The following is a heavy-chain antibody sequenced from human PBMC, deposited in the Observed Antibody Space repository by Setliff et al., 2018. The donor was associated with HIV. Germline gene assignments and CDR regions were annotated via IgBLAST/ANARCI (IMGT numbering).Heavy chain of an antibody. CDR2: IYYSGST. J-gene: IGHJ4*02. CDR3: ARTRGYTYGYIDS. V-gene: IGHV4-39*01. D-gene: IGHD5-18*01. Sequence: KTSETLSLTCTASGDSTSSSSSYWGWIRQPPGKGLEWIGSIYYSGSTYYNPSLKSRVTISVDTSKNQFSLKLNSVTAADTAVYYCARTRGYTYGYIDSWAQGTLVTVSS. CDR1: GDSTSSSSSY.